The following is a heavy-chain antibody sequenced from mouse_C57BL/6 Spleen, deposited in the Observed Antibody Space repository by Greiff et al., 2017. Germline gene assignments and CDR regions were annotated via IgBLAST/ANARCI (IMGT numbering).Heavy chain of an antibody. CDR2: FYPGSGSI. CDR1: GYTFTEYT. D-gene: IGHD2-4*01. Sequence: VQGVESGAELVKPGASVKLSCKASGYTFTEYTIHWVKQRSGQGLEWIGWFYPGSGSIKYNEKFKDKATLTADKSSSTVYMELSRLTSEDSAVYFCARHEERRGADYAWFAYWGQGTLVTVSA. CDR3: ARHEERRGADYAWFAY. J-gene: IGHJ3*01. V-gene: IGHV1-62-2*01.